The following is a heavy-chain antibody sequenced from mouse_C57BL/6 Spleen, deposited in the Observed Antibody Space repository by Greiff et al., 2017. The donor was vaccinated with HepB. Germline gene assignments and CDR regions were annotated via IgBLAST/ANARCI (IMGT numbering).Heavy chain of an antibody. CDR2: IDPEDGET. CDR1: GFNIKDYY. CDR3: GRGAGDWYFDV. V-gene: IGHV14-2*01. J-gene: IGHJ1*03. Sequence: EVQLQQSGAELVKPGASVKLSCTASGFNIKDYYMHWVKQRPEQGLEWIGRIDPEDGETKYAQKFQGKATITADKSSNTAYLQLSSLTSEDTAVYYSGRGAGDWYFDVWGTGTTVTVSS.